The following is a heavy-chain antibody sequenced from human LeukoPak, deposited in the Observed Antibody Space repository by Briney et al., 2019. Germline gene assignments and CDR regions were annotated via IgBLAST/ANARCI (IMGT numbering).Heavy chain of an antibody. CDR1: GGSIRSYY. CDR3: ARGRNDNGGMFFDS. CDR2: ISYSGYT. D-gene: IGHD4-23*01. Sequence: PSETLSLTCTVSGGSIRSYYWNWIRQAPGKGLEWVGFISYSGYTSYSPSLKSRVAISVDTAKSQFSLRLNSMTAADTAIYYCARGRNDNGGMFFDSWAQGNLVTVPS. J-gene: IGHJ4*02. V-gene: IGHV4-59*01.